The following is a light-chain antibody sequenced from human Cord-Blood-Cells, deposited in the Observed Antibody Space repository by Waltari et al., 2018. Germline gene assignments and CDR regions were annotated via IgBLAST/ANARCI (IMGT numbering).Light chain of an antibody. CDR1: QSVLYSSNNKTY. V-gene: IGKV4-1*01. CDR2: WAS. Sequence: DIVMTQSPDSLAVSLGERATINCKSSQSVLYSSNNKTYLAWYQQKPGQPPKRLIYWASTRESGVPDRFSGSGSGTDFTLTISSLQAEDVAVYYCQQYYSTITFGQGTRLEIK. CDR3: QQYYSTIT. J-gene: IGKJ5*01.